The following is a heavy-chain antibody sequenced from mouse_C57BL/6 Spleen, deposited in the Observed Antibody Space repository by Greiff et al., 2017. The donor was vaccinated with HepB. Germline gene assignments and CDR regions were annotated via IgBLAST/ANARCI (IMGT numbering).Heavy chain of an antibody. Sequence: VQLQQPGAELVKPGASVKMSFKASGYTFTSYWITWVKQRPGQGLEWIGDIYPGSGSTNYNEKFKSKATLTVDTSSSTAYMQLSSLTSEDSAVYYCARPKTGTTGYFDYWGQGTTLTVSS. D-gene: IGHD4-1*01. V-gene: IGHV1-55*01. CDR2: IYPGSGST. CDR3: ARPKTGTTGYFDY. J-gene: IGHJ2*01. CDR1: GYTFTSYW.